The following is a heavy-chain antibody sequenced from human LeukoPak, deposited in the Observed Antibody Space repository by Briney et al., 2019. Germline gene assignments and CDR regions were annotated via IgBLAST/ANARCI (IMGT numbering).Heavy chain of an antibody. CDR1: GGSISSGDYY. J-gene: IGHJ5*02. Sequence: SETLSLICTVSGGSISSGDYYWSWIRQPPGKGLEWIGYIYYSGSTYYNPSLKSRVTISVDTSKNQFSLKLSSVTAADTAVYYCARGLSDGVVPAAVESGWSDPWGQGTLVTVSS. D-gene: IGHD2-2*01. V-gene: IGHV4-30-4*01. CDR2: IYYSGST. CDR3: ARGLSDGVVPAAVESGWSDP.